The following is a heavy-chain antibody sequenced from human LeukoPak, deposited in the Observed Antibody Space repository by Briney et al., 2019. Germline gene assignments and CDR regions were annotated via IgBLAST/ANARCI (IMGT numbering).Heavy chain of an antibody. V-gene: IGHV1-69*13. CDR3: ARVSSYYDSRDYYFDY. CDR1: GGTFSSYA. CDR2: IIPIFGTA. J-gene: IGHJ4*02. Sequence: ASVKVSCKASGGTFSSYAISWVRQAPGQGLEWMGGIIPIFGTANYAQKFQGRVTITADESTSTAYMELSSLRSEDTAVYYCARVSSYYDSRDYYFDYWGQGTLVTVSS. D-gene: IGHD3-22*01.